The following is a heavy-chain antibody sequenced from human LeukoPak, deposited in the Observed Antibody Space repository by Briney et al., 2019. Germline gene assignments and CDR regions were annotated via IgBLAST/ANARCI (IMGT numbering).Heavy chain of an antibody. J-gene: IGHJ3*02. CDR1: GFTFSSYS. CDR3: ARVPAGVIGMKDAFDI. Sequence: GGSLRLSCAASGFTFSSYSMNWVRQAPGKGLEWVSSISGSSGYIYYADSVKGRFTISRHNAKNSLYLQMNSLRAEDTAVYYCARVPAGVIGMKDAFDIWGQGTMVTVSS. CDR2: ISGSSGYI. D-gene: IGHD3-16*02. V-gene: IGHV3-21*01.